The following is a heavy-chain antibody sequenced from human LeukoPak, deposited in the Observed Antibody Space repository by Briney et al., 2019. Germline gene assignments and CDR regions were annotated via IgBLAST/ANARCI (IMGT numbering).Heavy chain of an antibody. Sequence: GGSLRLSCAASGFTFSSTWMHWVRQAPGKGLVWVSRINSDGSSRSYADSVKGRFTISRDNAKNTLYLQMDSLRAEDTAVYYCTRTQDGYNSFDFWGQGTLVTVSS. J-gene: IGHJ4*02. CDR2: INSDGSSR. CDR1: GFTFSSTW. V-gene: IGHV3-74*01. CDR3: TRTQDGYNSFDF. D-gene: IGHD5-24*01.